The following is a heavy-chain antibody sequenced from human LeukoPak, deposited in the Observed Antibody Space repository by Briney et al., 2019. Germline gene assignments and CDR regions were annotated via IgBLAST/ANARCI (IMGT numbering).Heavy chain of an antibody. J-gene: IGHJ4*02. CDR1: GGTFSSYA. CDR2: IIPIFGTA. CDR3: ARPRRDIVEAIYY. D-gene: IGHD1-26*01. Sequence: SVKVSCKASGGTFSSYAISWVRQAPGQGLEWMGGIIPIFGTANYAQKFQGRVTITADESTSTAYMELSSLRSEDTAVYYCARPRRDIVEAIYYWGQGTLVTVSS. V-gene: IGHV1-69*01.